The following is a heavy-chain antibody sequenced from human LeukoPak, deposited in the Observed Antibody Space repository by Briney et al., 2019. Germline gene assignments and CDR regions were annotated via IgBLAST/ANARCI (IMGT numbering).Heavy chain of an antibody. CDR2: VLYYGSIT. CDR3: ARDRVPSEYNFDY. V-gene: IGHV3-33*01. J-gene: IGHJ4*02. D-gene: IGHD1-1*01. CDR1: GFTFSNYG. Sequence: GNSLRLSCAASGFTFSNYGMHWVRQAPGRGLEWVAAVLYYGSITYYADSVKGRFTISRDNSKNTLYLQMNTLRAEDTAVYYCARDRVPSEYNFDYWGQGTLVTVSS.